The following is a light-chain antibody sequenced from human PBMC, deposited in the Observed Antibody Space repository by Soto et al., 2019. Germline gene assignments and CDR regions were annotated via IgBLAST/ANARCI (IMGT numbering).Light chain of an antibody. J-gene: IGLJ1*01. CDR2: SNN. CDR1: SSNIGSNT. CDR3: APWDDSLNGYV. V-gene: IGLV1-44*01. Sequence: QSVLTQPPSASGTPGQRVTISCSGSSSNIGSNTVNWYQQLPVTAPKLLIYSNNKRPSGVPDRFSGSKSGTSASLPISGLQSDDEAHYYCAPWDDSLNGYVFGTGTQLTVL.